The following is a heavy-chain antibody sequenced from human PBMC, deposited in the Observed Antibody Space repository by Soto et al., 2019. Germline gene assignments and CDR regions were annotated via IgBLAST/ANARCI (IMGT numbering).Heavy chain of an antibody. Sequence: PSLTCAVYGGSFSGYYWSWIRQPPGKGLEWIGEINHSGSTNYNPSLKSRVTISVDTSKNQFSLKLSSVTAADTAVYYCARVLRYFDWLLVHRWFDPWGQGTLVTVSS. CDR1: GGSFSGYY. J-gene: IGHJ5*02. D-gene: IGHD3-9*01. V-gene: IGHV4-34*01. CDR2: INHSGST. CDR3: ARVLRYFDWLLVHRWFDP.